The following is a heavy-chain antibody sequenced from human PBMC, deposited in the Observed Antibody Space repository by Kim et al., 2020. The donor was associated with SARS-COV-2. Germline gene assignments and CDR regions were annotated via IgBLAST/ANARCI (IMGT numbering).Heavy chain of an antibody. J-gene: IGHJ4*01. CDR2: INHSGST. V-gene: IGHV4-34*01. Sequence: SETLSLTCAVYGGSFSGYYWSWIRQPPGKGLEWIGEINHSGSTNYNPSLKSRVTISVDTSKNQFSLKLSSVTAADTAVYYCARGAYYYDSSGYYYVQVLFDYWGEGTVVTVAS. D-gene: IGHD3-22*01. CDR1: GGSFSGYY. CDR3: ARGAYYYDSSGYYYVQVLFDY.